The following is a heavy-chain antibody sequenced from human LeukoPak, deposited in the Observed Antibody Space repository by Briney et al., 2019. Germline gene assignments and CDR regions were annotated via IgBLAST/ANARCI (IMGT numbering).Heavy chain of an antibody. Sequence: GGSLRLSCAASGFTFSSHSMNWVRQAPGKGLEWVSSISSSSSYIYYADSVKGRFTISRDNAKNSLYLQMNSLRAEDTAVYYCARDPVLSDRYGDAFDIWGQGTMVTVSS. V-gene: IGHV3-21*01. J-gene: IGHJ3*02. CDR3: ARDPVLSDRYGDAFDI. CDR1: GFTFSSHS. CDR2: ISSSSSYI. D-gene: IGHD4/OR15-4a*01.